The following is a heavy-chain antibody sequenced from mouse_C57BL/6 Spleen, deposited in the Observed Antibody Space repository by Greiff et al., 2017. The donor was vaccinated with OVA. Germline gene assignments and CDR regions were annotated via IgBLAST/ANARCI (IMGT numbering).Heavy chain of an antibody. CDR2: IHPTSGST. V-gene: IGHV1-64*01. Sequence: QVHVKQPGAELVKPGASVKLSCKASGYTFTSYWMHWVKQRPGQGLEWIGMIHPTSGSTNYNEKFKSKATLTVDKSSSTAYMQLSSLTSEDSAVYYCARYDGNYGFAYWGQGTLVTVSA. J-gene: IGHJ3*01. D-gene: IGHD2-1*01. CDR3: ARYDGNYGFAY. CDR1: GYTFTSYW.